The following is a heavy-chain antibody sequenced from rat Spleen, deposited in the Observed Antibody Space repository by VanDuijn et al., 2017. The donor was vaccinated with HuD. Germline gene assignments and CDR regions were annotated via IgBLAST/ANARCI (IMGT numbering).Heavy chain of an antibody. CDR1: GLTFNNYY. J-gene: IGHJ2*01. CDR3: ARHEDYGGYSKDYFEY. V-gene: IGHV5-25*01. D-gene: IGHD1-11*01. Sequence: EVRLVESWGGLVQPGRSMKLSCAVSGLTFNNYYMAWVRQAPMKGLDWVASIRPSGGSTHYRDSAKGRFTISRDNAKSTLYLQMSSLRSEDTATYYCARHEDYGGYSKDYFEYWGQGVMVTVSS. CDR2: IRPSGGST.